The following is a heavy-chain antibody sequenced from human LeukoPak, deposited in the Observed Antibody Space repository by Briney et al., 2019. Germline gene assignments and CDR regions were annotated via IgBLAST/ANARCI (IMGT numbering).Heavy chain of an antibody. CDR2: IYPGDSDI. CDR3: ARQGSYFDY. J-gene: IGHJ4*02. D-gene: IGHD3-10*01. CDR1: GYSFTSYW. V-gene: IGHV5-51*01. Sequence: GESLKISCKGSGYSFTSYWIAWVRQMPGKDLEWMGIIYPGDSDIRYSPSFQGQVTISADKSISTAYLQWSSLKATGTAMYYCARQGSYFDYWGQGTLVTVSS.